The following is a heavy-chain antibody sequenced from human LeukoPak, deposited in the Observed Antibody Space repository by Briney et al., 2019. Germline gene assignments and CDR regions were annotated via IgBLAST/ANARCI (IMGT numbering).Heavy chain of an antibody. J-gene: IGHJ6*03. CDR3: ARVRGGSYRLYYMDV. CDR1: GGSINSSNYY. V-gene: IGHV4-39*07. Sequence: SETLSLTCTVSGGSINSSNYYWGWIRQPPGKGLEWIGNVYFSGNTYYNPSLKSRVTTSVDTSKNQFSLKVISVTAADTAVYYCARVRGGSYRLYYMDVWGKGTTVTVFS. D-gene: IGHD1-26*01. CDR2: VYFSGNT.